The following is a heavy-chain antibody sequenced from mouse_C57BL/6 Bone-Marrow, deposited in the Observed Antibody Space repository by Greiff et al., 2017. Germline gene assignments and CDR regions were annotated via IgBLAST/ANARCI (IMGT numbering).Heavy chain of an antibody. V-gene: IGHV14-3*01. CDR3: ARTVVASGTFGYAMDY. D-gene: IGHD1-1*01. CDR2: IDPANGNT. CDR1: GFNIKNTY. Sequence: VQLQQSVAELVRPGASVKLSCTASGFNIKNTYMHWVKQRPEPGLEWIGRIDPANGNTKYAPKFQGKATITADTSSNTASLQLSSLTSEDTAIXYCARTVVASGTFGYAMDYWGQGTSVTVSS. J-gene: IGHJ4*01.